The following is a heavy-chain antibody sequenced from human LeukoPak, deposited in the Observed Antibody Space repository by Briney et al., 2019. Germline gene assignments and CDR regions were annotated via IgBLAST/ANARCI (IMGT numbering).Heavy chain of an antibody. D-gene: IGHD3-9*01. CDR1: GFTFSNAW. CDR3: TTAIQSYYDILTGYYQPSVDY. J-gene: IGHJ4*02. Sequence: GGSLRLSCAASGFTFSNAWMSWVRQAPGKGLEWVGRIKSKTDGGTTDYAAPVKGRFTISRDDSKNTLYLQMNSLKTEDTAVYYCTTAIQSYYDILTGYYQPSVDYWGQGTLVTVSS. CDR2: IKSKTDGGTT. V-gene: IGHV3-15*01.